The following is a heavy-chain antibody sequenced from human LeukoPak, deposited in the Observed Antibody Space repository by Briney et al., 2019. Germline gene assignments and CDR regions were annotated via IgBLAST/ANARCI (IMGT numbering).Heavy chain of an antibody. CDR3: AKRVTRELLGAYLDY. Sequence: GGSLRLSCAASGFTLSSYAMSWVRQAPGKGLEWVSAISGSGGSTYYADSVKGRFTISRDNSKNTLYLQMNSLRAEDAAVYYCAKRVTRELLGAYLDYWGQGTLVTVSS. V-gene: IGHV3-23*01. J-gene: IGHJ4*02. D-gene: IGHD1-26*01. CDR1: GFTLSSYA. CDR2: ISGSGGST.